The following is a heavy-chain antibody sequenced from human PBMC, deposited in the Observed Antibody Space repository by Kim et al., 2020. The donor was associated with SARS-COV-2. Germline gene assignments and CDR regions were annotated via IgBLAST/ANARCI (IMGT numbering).Heavy chain of an antibody. CDR2: LHSGGGT. Sequence: GGSLRLSCAASGFTLTSNYIYWVRQAPGKGLEWVSLLHSGGGTDYADSVKGRFTISRDNSKNTVYLQMNSLRAEDTAVYYCAREGTTNYDSRGYYRDAFDMWGQGTMVTVSS. CDR1: GFTLTSNY. V-gene: IGHV3-53*01. J-gene: IGHJ3*02. D-gene: IGHD3-22*01. CDR3: AREGTTNYDSRGYYRDAFDM.